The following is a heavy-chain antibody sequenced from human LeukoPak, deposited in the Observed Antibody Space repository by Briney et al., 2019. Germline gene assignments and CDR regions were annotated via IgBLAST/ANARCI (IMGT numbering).Heavy chain of an antibody. V-gene: IGHV4-59*12. J-gene: IGHJ4*02. CDR3: ARGGEQLALDY. CDR1: GGSISSYY. Sequence: PSETLSLTCTVSGGSISSYYWSWIRQPPGKGLEWIGYIYHSGSTYYNPSLKSRVTISVDRSKNQFSLKLNSVTAADTAVYYCARGGEQLALDYWGQGTLVTVSS. D-gene: IGHD6-6*01. CDR2: IYHSGST.